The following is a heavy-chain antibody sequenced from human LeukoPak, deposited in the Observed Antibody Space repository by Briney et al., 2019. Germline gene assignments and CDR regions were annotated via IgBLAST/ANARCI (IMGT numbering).Heavy chain of an antibody. CDR1: GFTVSSNY. J-gene: IGHJ3*02. V-gene: IGHV3-66*01. CDR3: ARAGRELLKDAFDI. CDR2: IYSGGST. D-gene: IGHD1-26*01. Sequence: GGSLRLSCAASGFTVSSNYMSWVRQAPGKGLEWVSVIYSGGSTYYADSVKGRFTISRDNSKNTLYLQMNSLRAEDTAVYYCARAGRELLKDAFDIWGQGTMVTVSS.